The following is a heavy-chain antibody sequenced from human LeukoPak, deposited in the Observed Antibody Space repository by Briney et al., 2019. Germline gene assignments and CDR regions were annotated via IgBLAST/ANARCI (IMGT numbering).Heavy chain of an antibody. J-gene: IGHJ6*03. D-gene: IGHD3-3*01. Sequence: SESLSLTCTVSAGSISSYYWSSIRQPAGKRLEWVGRIYTSGSTNYNPSLKSRVTMSVDTSKNQFSLKLSSVTAADTAVYYCARSRGNYDFWSGYYFYYYYMDVWGKGTTVTVSS. CDR1: AGSISSYY. V-gene: IGHV4-4*07. CDR3: ARSRGNYDFWSGYYFYYYYMDV. CDR2: IYTSGST.